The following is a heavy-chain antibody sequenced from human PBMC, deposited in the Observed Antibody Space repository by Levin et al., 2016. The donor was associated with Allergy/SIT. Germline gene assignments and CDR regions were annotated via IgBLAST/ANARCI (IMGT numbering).Heavy chain of an antibody. V-gene: IGHV3-21*01. Sequence: GESLKISCAASGFTFSSYSMNWVRQAPGKGLEWVSSISSSSSYIYYADSVKGRFTISRDNAKNSLYLQMNSLRAEDTAVYYCAVEPWANYDAAVWGQGTLVTVSS. CDR3: AVEPWANYDAAV. D-gene: IGHD3-3*01. CDR1: GFTFSSYS. CDR2: ISSSSSYI. J-gene: IGHJ4*02.